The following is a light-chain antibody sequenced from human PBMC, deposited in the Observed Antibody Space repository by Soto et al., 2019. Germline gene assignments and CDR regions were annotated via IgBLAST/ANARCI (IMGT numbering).Light chain of an antibody. J-gene: IGKJ4*01. CDR3: HRGGSAQIT. CDR2: AAS. CDR1: RSISSF. V-gene: IGKV1-39*01. Sequence: DIQMTQSPSSLSASVGDRVTITCRASRSISSFLNWYQQKPGKAPQLLIYAASSLHGGVPSRFSGSGSGTDFTLTISSLQPEESATYYCHRGGSAQITFGGGTRVEV.